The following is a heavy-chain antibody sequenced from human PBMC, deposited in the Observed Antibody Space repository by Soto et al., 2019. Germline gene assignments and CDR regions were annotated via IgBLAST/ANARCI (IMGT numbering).Heavy chain of an antibody. CDR2: IFYSGST. D-gene: IGHD2-15*01. V-gene: IGHV4-31*03. J-gene: IGHJ4*02. CDR1: GGSISSGDYY. CDR3: ARGGSGDIVVVAAIDY. Sequence: QVQLQESGPGLVKPSQTLSLTCSVSGGSISSGDYYWSWVRQHPGKGLEWIGYIFYSGSTYYNPSLKSRVTISVDTSKNQFSLKLSSVTVADTAVYYCARGGSGDIVVVAAIDYWGQGTLVTVSS.